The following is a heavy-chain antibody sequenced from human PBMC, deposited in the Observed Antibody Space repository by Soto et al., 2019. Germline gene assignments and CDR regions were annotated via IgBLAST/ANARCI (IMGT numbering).Heavy chain of an antibody. CDR1: GGTFNNYT. J-gene: IGHJ4*02. Sequence: QVQLVQSGAEVKKPGSSVKVSCKTSGGTFNNYTITWVRQAPGQGLEWMGRIIPILSIVNYAQRFQGRVTITADKSTSTAYMELNSLRSEDTAVYYCARVGIVGARGIDYWGQGTLVTVSS. D-gene: IGHD1-26*01. V-gene: IGHV1-69*02. CDR2: IIPILSIV. CDR3: ARVGIVGARGIDY.